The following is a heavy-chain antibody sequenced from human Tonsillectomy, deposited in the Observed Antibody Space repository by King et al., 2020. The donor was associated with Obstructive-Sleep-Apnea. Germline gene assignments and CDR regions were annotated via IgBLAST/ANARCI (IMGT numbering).Heavy chain of an antibody. CDR1: GYTFTSHW. CDR2: IYPDDSEI. D-gene: IGHD3-10*01. V-gene: IGHV5-51*01. CDR3: VRHGSDLSHFQH. J-gene: IGHJ1*01. Sequence: VQLVQSGAVVKKPGDSLTISCKGSGYTFTSHWIGWVRQKPGKGLEWMGAIYPDDSEIRYSPSFEGQVTISSDKSISTAYLQWSSLRASDTAMYYCVRHGSDLSHFQHWGQGTLVIVSS.